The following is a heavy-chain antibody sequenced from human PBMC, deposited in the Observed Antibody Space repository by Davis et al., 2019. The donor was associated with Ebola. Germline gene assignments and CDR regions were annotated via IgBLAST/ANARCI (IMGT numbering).Heavy chain of an antibody. V-gene: IGHV1-69*04. CDR1: GGTFSSYA. Sequence: SVKVSCKASGGTFSSYAISWVRQAPGQGLEWMGRIIPILGIANYAQKFQGRVTITADKSTSTAYMELSSLRSEDTAVYYCARLLGIAAANYWGQGTLVTVSS. J-gene: IGHJ4*02. CDR3: ARLLGIAAANY. CDR2: IIPILGIA. D-gene: IGHD6-13*01.